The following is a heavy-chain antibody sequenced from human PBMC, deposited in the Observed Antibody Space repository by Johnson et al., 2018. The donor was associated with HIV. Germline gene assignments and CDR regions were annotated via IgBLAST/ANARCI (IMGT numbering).Heavy chain of an antibody. Sequence: QVQLVESGGGVVQPGGSLRLSCAASGFTFSSYAMHWVRQAPGKGLEWVAVIPYDGSNKYYDDSVKGRFAISRDNSKNTLYLQMNSLRAEDTALYYCTRDTKVPRYNWNDGAFDIWGQGTMVTVSS. D-gene: IGHD1-1*01. V-gene: IGHV3-30*09. CDR2: IPYDGSNK. CDR3: TRDTKVPRYNWNDGAFDI. CDR1: GFTFSSYA. J-gene: IGHJ3*02.